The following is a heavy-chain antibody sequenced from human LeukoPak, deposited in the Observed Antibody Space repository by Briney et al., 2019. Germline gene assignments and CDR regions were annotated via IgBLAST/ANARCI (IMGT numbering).Heavy chain of an antibody. Sequence: GASVKISCKASGNTFTRYIMHWVRQAPGQRLEWMGWINAGNGDTKYSQKFQGRVTITRDTSTSTAYMELSTLRSEDTAVYYCARGPPSALLYRSGGSRYLGLIDPWGQGTLVTVSS. CDR1: GNTFTRYI. CDR2: INAGNGDT. CDR3: ARGPPSALLYRSGGSRYLGLIDP. D-gene: IGHD2-15*01. J-gene: IGHJ5*02. V-gene: IGHV1-3*01.